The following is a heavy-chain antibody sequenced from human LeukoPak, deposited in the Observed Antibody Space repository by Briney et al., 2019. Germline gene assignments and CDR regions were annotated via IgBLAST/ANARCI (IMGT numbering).Heavy chain of an antibody. Sequence: ASVKVSCKASGYTFTSYGISWVRQAPGQGLEGMGWISAYNGNTNYAQKLQGRVTMPTATSTSTAYMELRSLRSDDTAVYYCASPIMITFGGVIAFDYWGQGTLVTVSS. D-gene: IGHD3-16*02. CDR3: ASPIMITFGGVIAFDY. J-gene: IGHJ4*02. CDR1: GYTFTSYG. V-gene: IGHV1-18*01. CDR2: ISAYNGNT.